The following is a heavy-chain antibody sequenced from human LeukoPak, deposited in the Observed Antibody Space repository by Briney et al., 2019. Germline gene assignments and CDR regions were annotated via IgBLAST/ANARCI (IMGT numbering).Heavy chain of an antibody. CDR3: ARQTGISIDI. Sequence: TGGSLRLSCAASGFTFSLYSMNWVRQAPGKGLEWVSYISSRSTTIYYADSVKGRFTISRDNAKNSLFLQMNILRAEDTAVYYCARQTGISIDIWGQGTMVTVSS. CDR2: ISSRSTTI. J-gene: IGHJ3*02. V-gene: IGHV3-48*01. CDR1: GFTFSLYS. D-gene: IGHD2/OR15-2a*01.